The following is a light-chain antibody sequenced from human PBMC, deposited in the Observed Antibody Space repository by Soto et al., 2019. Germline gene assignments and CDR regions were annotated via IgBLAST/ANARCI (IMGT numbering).Light chain of an antibody. Sequence: EIVLTQSPGTLSLSPGEGATLSCRASQSVSRNHLAWYQQKPGQAPRLLIYTASRRATGIPDRFSGSGSGTDFTLTISRLEPEDSAVYYCQQYSRAPITFGQGTRLEIK. CDR3: QQYSRAPIT. J-gene: IGKJ5*01. CDR2: TAS. CDR1: QSVSRNH. V-gene: IGKV3-20*01.